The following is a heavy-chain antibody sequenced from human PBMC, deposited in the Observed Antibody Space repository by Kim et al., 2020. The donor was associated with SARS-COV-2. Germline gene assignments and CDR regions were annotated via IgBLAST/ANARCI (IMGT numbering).Heavy chain of an antibody. D-gene: IGHD3-10*01. CDR2: ITWDSGSI. Sequence: GGSLRLSCAASGFTFGDYAMHWVRQAPGKGLEWVSGITWDSGSIDYADSVKGRFTISRDNAKNSLYLQMNSLRAEDTALYYCAKEKRFYFGSGNYYTIFEYWGQGTLVTISS. V-gene: IGHV3-9*01. CDR1: GFTFGDYA. CDR3: AKEKRFYFGSGNYYTIFEY. J-gene: IGHJ4*02.